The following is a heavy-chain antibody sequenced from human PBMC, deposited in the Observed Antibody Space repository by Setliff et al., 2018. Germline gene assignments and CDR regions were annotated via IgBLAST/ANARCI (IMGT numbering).Heavy chain of an antibody. Sequence: SVKVSCKASGGTLRTYAFNWVRQAPGQGLEWVGGILPLFGSATYARKFQGRVTITADESTSTAYMEVSSLTSEDTAEYFCARGPISGSGTYYGADWGQGTLVTVSS. D-gene: IGHD3-10*01. J-gene: IGHJ4*02. CDR2: ILPLFGSA. CDR1: GGTLRTYA. V-gene: IGHV1-69*13. CDR3: ARGPISGSGTYYGAD.